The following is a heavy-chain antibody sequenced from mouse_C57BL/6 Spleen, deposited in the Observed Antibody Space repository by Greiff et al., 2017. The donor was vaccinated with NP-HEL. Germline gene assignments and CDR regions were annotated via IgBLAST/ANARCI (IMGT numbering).Heavy chain of an antibody. J-gene: IGHJ2*01. CDR2: IDPSDSYT. CDR3: ARSEEDGYYEY. D-gene: IGHD2-3*01. CDR1: GYTFTSYW. Sequence: QVQLQQPGAELVMPGASVKLSCTASGYTFTSYWMHWVKQRPGQGLEWIGEIDPSDSYTNYNQKFKGKSTLTVDKSSSTAYMQLSSLTSEDSAVYYCARSEEDGYYEYWGQGTTLTVSS. V-gene: IGHV1-69*01.